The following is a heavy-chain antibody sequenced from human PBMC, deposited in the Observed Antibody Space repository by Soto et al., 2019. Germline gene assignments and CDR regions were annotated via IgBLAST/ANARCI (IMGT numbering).Heavy chain of an antibody. CDR1: GFILSSSA. Sequence: PGGSLRLSCAASGFILSSSAMSWVRQAPGRGLEWVSSISGSGTRTYYADSVKGRFTISGDRSKNTVYLQMNSPRAEDTAVYYCTKGPTIFGVVITYEYYYGMYVWGQGTTVTVSS. D-gene: IGHD3-3*01. V-gene: IGHV3-23*01. CDR3: TKGPTIFGVVITYEYYYGMYV. J-gene: IGHJ6*02. CDR2: ISGSGTRT.